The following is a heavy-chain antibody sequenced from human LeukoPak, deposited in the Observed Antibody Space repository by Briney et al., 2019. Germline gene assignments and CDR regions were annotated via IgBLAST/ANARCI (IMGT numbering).Heavy chain of an antibody. D-gene: IGHD3-22*01. J-gene: IGHJ4*02. CDR2: IYYSGST. CDR1: GGSISSYY. CDR3: ARAKSYYGSSGYFYDY. Sequence: SETLSLTCTVSGGSISSYYWSWIRQPPGKGLEWIGYIYYSGSTNYNPSLKSRVTISVDTSKNQFSLKLSSVTAADTAVYYCARAKSYYGSSGYFYDYWGQGTLVTVSS. V-gene: IGHV4-59*01.